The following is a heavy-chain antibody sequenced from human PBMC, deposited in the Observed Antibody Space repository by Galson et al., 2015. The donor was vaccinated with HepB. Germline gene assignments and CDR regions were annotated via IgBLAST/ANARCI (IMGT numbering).Heavy chain of an antibody. CDR3: AGSSGGYFDS. J-gene: IGHJ4*02. CDR2: IKQDGKEK. CDR1: GFNSSIFW. Sequence: LRLSCAGSGFNSSIFWMSWVRQAPGKGLEWVANIKQDGKEKYYVGPVKGRFTISRDNAGNSLYLQMNSLRGEDTALYYCAGSSGGYFDSWGQGILVTVSS. D-gene: IGHD1-26*01. V-gene: IGHV3-7*01.